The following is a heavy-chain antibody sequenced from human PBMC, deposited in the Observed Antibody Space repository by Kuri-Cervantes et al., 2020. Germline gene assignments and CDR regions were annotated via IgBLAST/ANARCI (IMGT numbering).Heavy chain of an antibody. CDR2: IRSKAYGGTT. CDR1: GSTFGDYA. J-gene: IGHJ4*02. Sequence: GGSLRLSCTASGSTFGDYAMSWVRQAPGKGLEWVGFIRSKAYGGTTEYAASVKGRFTISRDDSKSIAYLQMNSLKTEDTAVYYCTSVWFGELSYDSSGYFDYWGQGTLVTVSS. V-gene: IGHV3-49*04. CDR3: TSVWFGELSYDSSGYFDY. D-gene: IGHD3-10*01.